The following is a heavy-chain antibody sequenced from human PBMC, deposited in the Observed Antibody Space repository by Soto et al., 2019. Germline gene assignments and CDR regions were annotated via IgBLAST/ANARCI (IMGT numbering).Heavy chain of an antibody. D-gene: IGHD3-10*01. CDR2: INHSGST. V-gene: IGHV4-34*01. J-gene: IGHJ6*02. CDR1: GGSFSGYY. CDR3: ARLQAMVRGVMYGMDV. Sequence: QVQLQQWGAGLLKPSETLSLTCAVYGGSFSGYYWSWIRQPPGKGLEWIGEINHSGSTNYNPSLKSRVTISVDTSKNQFSLKLSSVTAADTAVYYCARLQAMVRGVMYGMDVWGQGTTVTVSS.